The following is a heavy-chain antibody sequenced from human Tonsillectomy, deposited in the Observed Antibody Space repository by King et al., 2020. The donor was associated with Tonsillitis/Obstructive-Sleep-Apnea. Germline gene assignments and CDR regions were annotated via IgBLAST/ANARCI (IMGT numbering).Heavy chain of an antibody. CDR3: AGHPNVGGYCSGGSCYSGQYWYFDL. Sequence: VQLVESGAEVKKPGESLKISCKVSGYSFTSYWIGWVRQMPGKGLEWMGIIYPGDSDTRYSPSFQGQVTIPADKSISTAYLQLNSLKASDTAMYYCAGHPNVGGYCSGGSCYSGQYWYFDLWGRGTLVTVSS. CDR1: GYSFTSYW. D-gene: IGHD2-15*01. CDR2: IYPGDSDT. J-gene: IGHJ2*01. V-gene: IGHV5-51*01.